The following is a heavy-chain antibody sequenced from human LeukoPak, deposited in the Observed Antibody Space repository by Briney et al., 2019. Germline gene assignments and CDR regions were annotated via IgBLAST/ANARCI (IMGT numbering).Heavy chain of an antibody. V-gene: IGHV3-64*01. CDR3: ARGAQLTDY. J-gene: IGHJ4*02. D-gene: IGHD6-13*01. Sequence: GGSLRLSCAASGFTFYTYGMHWVRQAPGKGLEYVSGIGPDGGTTYFANSVKGRFTISRDNSKNMLYLQMGSLTADDMAVYYCARGAQLTDYWGQGTLVTVSS. CDR2: IGPDGGTT. CDR1: GFTFYTYG.